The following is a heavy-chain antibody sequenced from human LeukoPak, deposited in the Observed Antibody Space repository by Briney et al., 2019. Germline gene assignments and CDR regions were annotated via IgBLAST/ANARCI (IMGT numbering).Heavy chain of an antibody. J-gene: IGHJ5*02. D-gene: IGHD3-3*01. CDR3: ARDKTNYDFWSGYYPNWFDP. V-gene: IGHV1-69*13. CDR1: GGTFGSYA. Sequence: SVKASCKASGGTFGSYAISWVRQAPGQGLEWMGGIIPIFGTANYAQKFQGRVTITADESTSTAYMELSSLRSEDTAVYYCARDKTNYDFWSGYYPNWFDPWGQGTLVTVSS. CDR2: IIPIFGTA.